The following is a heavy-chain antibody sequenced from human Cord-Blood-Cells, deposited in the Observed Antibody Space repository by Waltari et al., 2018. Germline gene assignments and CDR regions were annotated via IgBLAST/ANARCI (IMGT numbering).Heavy chain of an antibody. V-gene: IGHV1-69*01. CDR2: IIPIFGTA. J-gene: IGHJ4*02. D-gene: IGHD6-13*01. CDR3: ARGSYSSSWYVVDY. Sequence: GGIIPIFGTANYAQKFQDRVTITADESTSTAYMELSSLRSEDTAVYYCARGSYSSSWYVVDYWGQGTLVTVSS.